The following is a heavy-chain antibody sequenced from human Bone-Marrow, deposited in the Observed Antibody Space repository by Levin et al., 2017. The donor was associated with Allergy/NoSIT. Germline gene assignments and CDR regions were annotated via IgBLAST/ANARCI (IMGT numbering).Heavy chain of an antibody. D-gene: IGHD2-15*01. CDR1: GYTFTGYY. J-gene: IGHJ4*02. V-gene: IGHV1-2*06. CDR2: INPNSGGT. CDR3: ARVGYCSGGSCYSLPY. Sequence: GASVKVSCKASGYTFTGYYMHWVRQAPGQGLEWMGRINPNSGGTNYAQKFQGRVTMTRDTSISTAYMELSRLRSDDTAVYYCARVGYCSGGSCYSLPYWGQGTLVTVSS.